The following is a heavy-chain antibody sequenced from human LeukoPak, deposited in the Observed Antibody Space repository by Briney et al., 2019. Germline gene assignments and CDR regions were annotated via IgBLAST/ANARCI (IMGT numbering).Heavy chain of an antibody. Sequence: GGSLILSCAASGFTFSSYGMHWVRQAPGKGLEWVALIWYDGSSKHCADSVRGRFTISRDNSKNTLYLQMNSPRAEDTAVYYCARDFELSHWGQGTLVTVSS. J-gene: IGHJ4*02. CDR3: ARDFELSH. CDR2: IWYDGSSK. D-gene: IGHD3-16*02. CDR1: GFTFSSYG. V-gene: IGHV3-33*01.